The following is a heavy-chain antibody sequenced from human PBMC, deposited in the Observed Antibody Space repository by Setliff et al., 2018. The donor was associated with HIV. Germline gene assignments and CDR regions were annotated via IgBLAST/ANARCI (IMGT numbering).Heavy chain of an antibody. CDR1: GYIVTTYY. V-gene: IGHV1-3*01. CDR3: ASIDCGGDCYSYYYYGMDV. J-gene: IGHJ6*02. CDR2: INAGNGNT. Sequence: ASVKVSCKASGYIVTTYYIPWVRQAPGQRLEWMGWINAGNGNTKYSQKFQGRVTITRDTSASTAYMELSSLRSEDTAVYYCASIDCGGDCYSYYYYGMDVWGQGTTVTVSS. D-gene: IGHD2-21*02.